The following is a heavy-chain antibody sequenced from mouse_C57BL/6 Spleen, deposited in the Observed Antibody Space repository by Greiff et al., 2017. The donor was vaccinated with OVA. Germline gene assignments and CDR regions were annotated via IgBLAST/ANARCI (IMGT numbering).Heavy chain of an antibody. J-gene: IGHJ2*01. CDR1: GYTFTSYW. V-gene: IGHV1-50*01. Sequence: QVQLQQPGAELVKPGASVKLSCKASGYTFTSYWMQWVKQRPGQGLEWIGEIDPSDSYTNYNQKFKGKATLTVDKSSRTAYMQLSSLTSEDSAVYYCARSYDYWGQGTTLTVSS. CDR2: IDPSDSYT. CDR3: ARSYDY.